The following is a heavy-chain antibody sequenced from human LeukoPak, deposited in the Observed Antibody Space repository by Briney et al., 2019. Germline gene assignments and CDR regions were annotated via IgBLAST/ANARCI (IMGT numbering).Heavy chain of an antibody. J-gene: IGHJ4*02. D-gene: IGHD1-26*01. CDR1: GGSISSYY. Sequence: PSETLSLTCTVSGGSISSYYWSWIRQSPGKGLECIGYIHYTGSTNYNPSLKSRVTISVDTSKNQFSLKLSSVTAADTAVYYCARGVGATRSFFDYWGQGTLVTVSS. V-gene: IGHV4-59*12. CDR2: IHYTGST. CDR3: ARGVGATRSFFDY.